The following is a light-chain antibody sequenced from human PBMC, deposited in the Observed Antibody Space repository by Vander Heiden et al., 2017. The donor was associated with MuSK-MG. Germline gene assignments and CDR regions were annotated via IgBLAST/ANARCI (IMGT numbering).Light chain of an antibody. J-gene: IGKJ1*01. CDR2: TAS. V-gene: IGKV1-5*03. Sequence: DIQMTQSPYTLSASVGDRVTITCRASQSISSWVAWYQQKPGKAPKLLIYTASSLESGVPSRFSGSGSGTEFTLTISSLQPDDFATYYCQQYNTYSTFGQGTKVEIK. CDR1: QSISSW. CDR3: QQYNTYST.